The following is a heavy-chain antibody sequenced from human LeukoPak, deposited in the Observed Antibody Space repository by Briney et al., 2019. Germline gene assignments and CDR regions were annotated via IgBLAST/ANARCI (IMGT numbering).Heavy chain of an antibody. J-gene: IGHJ3*02. CDR2: IDYRGST. V-gene: IGHV4-59*01. CDR1: GGSISSYY. D-gene: IGHD5-18*01. CDR3: ARSRSGYSYDHAAFDI. Sequence: PSETLSLTCTVSGGSISSYYWSWIRLPPGKGLEWIAYIDYRGSTTYNPSLESRVTISVDTSRNQFSLKLSSVTAADTAVYYCARSRSGYSYDHAAFDIWGQGTMVTVSS.